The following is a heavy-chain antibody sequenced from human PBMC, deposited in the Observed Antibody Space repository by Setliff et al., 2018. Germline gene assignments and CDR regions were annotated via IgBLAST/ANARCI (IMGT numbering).Heavy chain of an antibody. Sequence: GGSLRLSCAASGFSFSGSAVYWVRQASVKGLEWIGRIRGRTDNYATAYAASVRGRFTISRDDSKNTAYLQINSLKTEDTAVYYCAKDLGVNFGELIAWGQGTLVTVSS. CDR1: GFSFSGSA. V-gene: IGHV3-73*01. CDR2: IRGRTDNYAT. J-gene: IGHJ5*02. CDR3: AKDLGVNFGELIA. D-gene: IGHD3-10*01.